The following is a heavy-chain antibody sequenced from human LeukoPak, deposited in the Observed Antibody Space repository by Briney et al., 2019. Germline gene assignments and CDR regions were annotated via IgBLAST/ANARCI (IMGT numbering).Heavy chain of an antibody. CDR1: GFTFDDYA. V-gene: IGHV3-9*01. Sequence: GGSLRLSCAASGFTFDDYAMHWVRQAPGKGLEWVSGISWNSGSIGYADSVKGRFTISRDNAKNSLYLQMNSLRAEDTALYYCAKDMVGYSYGHFDYWGQGTLVTVSS. J-gene: IGHJ4*02. CDR3: AKDMVGYSYGHFDY. CDR2: ISWNSGSI. D-gene: IGHD5-18*01.